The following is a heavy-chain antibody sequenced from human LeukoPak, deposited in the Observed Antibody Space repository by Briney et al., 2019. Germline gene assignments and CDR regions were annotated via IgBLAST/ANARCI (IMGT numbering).Heavy chain of an antibody. Sequence: GGSLRLSCAASGFSFSSYAMHWVRQAPGKGLEWVAVLSHNRNYEFYAASVKGRFTISRDDSKSTLYLQMNSLRPEDTAVYYCARAVSSGVSNWFDPWGQGTLVTVSS. J-gene: IGHJ5*02. CDR3: ARAVSSGVSNWFDP. CDR1: GFSFSSYA. D-gene: IGHD7-27*01. V-gene: IGHV3-30-3*01. CDR2: LSHNRNYE.